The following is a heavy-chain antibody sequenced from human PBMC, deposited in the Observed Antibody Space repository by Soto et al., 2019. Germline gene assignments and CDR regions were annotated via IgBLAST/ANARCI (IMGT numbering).Heavy chain of an antibody. J-gene: IGHJ6*02. V-gene: IGHV1-18*01. CDR2: ISAYNGNT. D-gene: IGHD3-3*01. CDR1: GYTFTSYG. Sequence: GASVKVSCKASGYTFTSYGISWVRQAPGQGLEWMGWISAYNGNTNYAQKFQGRVTMTRDTSTSTVYMELSSLRSEDTAVYYCATGYYDFWSGLRYYYGMDVWGQGTTVTVSS. CDR3: ATGYYDFWSGLRYYYGMDV.